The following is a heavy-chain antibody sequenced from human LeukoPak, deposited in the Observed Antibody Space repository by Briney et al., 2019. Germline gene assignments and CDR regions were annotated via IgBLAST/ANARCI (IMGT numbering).Heavy chain of an antibody. J-gene: IGHJ3*02. CDR3: ARDRLTSGWFDI. V-gene: IGHV6-1*01. Sequence: SQTLSLTCAISGDSFSTKSAAWNWIRKSPSRGLEWLGRTYYRSKWYNDYADSVKRRITINPDTSRNEFSLHLRSMTFEDAGVYFCARDRLTSGWFDIWGQGTVVSVSS. D-gene: IGHD6-19*01. CDR2: TYYRSKWYN. CDR1: GDSFSTKSAA.